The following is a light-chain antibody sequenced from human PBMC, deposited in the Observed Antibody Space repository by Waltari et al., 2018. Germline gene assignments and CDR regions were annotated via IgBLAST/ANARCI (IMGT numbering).Light chain of an antibody. V-gene: IGKV3-20*01. J-gene: IGKJ1*01. CDR1: QSIGKDN. Sequence: EMVLTQFPGTLSLSPGERATLSCRASQSIGKDNLACYQQKPGQAPRLLIMGTSSRDTGISDRLRGSGSGTDFTLTISSLEPEDFAVYYCQQSATTPWTFGQGTRVEI. CDR3: QQSATTPWT. CDR2: GTS.